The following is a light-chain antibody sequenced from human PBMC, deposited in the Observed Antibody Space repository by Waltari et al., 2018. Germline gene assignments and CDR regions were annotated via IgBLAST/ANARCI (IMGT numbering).Light chain of an antibody. CDR3: ASWDDGLSVRYV. CDR1: SSNIGSNF. CDR2: KNN. J-gene: IGLJ1*01. V-gene: IGLV1-47*01. Sequence: QSILTQPPSASGTPGQRVTIPCSGSSSNIGSNFVYWYQHSPGSTPKLLFYKNNQRPSGVPDLFSGSKSGTSASLTISGLRSEDEADYYCASWDDGLSVRYVFGTGTKVTVL.